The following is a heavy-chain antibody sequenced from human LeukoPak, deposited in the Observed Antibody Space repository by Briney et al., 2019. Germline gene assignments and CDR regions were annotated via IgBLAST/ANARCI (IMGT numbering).Heavy chain of an antibody. J-gene: IGHJ3*01. CDR1: GYTFSGYY. CDR2: INPNNGET. V-gene: IGHV1-2*02. Sequence: ASVKVSCKASGYTFSGYYMHWVRQAPGQGLEWMGWINPNNGETKYAQKLQGRVTMTRDTSIRTAYMELSRLISDDTAVYYCARDLQLYSGGWYGASDFWGQGTMVTVSS. D-gene: IGHD6-19*01. CDR3: ARDLQLYSGGWYGASDF.